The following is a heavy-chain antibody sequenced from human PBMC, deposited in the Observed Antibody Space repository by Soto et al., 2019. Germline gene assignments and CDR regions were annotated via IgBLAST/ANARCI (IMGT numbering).Heavy chain of an antibody. CDR2: IYHSGST. Sequence: SETLSLTCAVSGYSISSGYYWGWIRQPPGKGLEWIASIYHSGSTYYNPSLKSRVTISVDTSKNQFSLKLSSVTAADTAVYYCARGAATVTPGWCDPWGQGTLVTVSS. V-gene: IGHV4-38-2*01. D-gene: IGHD4-17*01. CDR1: GYSISSGYY. CDR3: ARGAATVTPGWCDP. J-gene: IGHJ5*02.